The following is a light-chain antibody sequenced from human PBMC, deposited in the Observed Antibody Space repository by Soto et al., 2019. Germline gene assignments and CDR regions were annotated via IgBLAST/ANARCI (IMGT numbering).Light chain of an antibody. J-gene: IGKJ2*02. CDR3: QQYYSTPCT. CDR2: WAS. CDR1: RSVLYSSNNKNY. Sequence: DTVMTQSPDSLAVSLGERATINCKSSRSVLYSSNNKNYLAWYQQKPGQPPKLLIYWASTRESGVPDRFSGSGSGTDFTLTISSLQAEDVAVYYCQQYYSTPCTFGQGTKLEIK. V-gene: IGKV4-1*01.